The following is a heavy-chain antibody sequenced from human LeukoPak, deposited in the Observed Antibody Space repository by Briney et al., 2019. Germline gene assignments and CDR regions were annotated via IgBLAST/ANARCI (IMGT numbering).Heavy chain of an antibody. CDR1: GFTFSSYD. V-gene: IGHV3-13*01. CDR3: ARESWRYCSGGSCYSTKTGDFDY. Sequence: GGSLRLSCAASGFTFSSYDMPWVRQATGKGLEWVSAIGTAGDTYYPGSVKGRFTISRENAKNSLYLQMNSLRAGDTAVYYCARESWRYCSGGSCYSTKTGDFDYWGKGTLVTVSS. CDR2: IGTAGDT. J-gene: IGHJ4*02. D-gene: IGHD2-15*01.